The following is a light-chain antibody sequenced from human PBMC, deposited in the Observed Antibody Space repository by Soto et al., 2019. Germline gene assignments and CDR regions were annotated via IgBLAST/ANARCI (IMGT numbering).Light chain of an antibody. Sequence: LVRTHAPATLSVSPLERASLSFMSSQSVSSNYLACYQQKSGQAPGLLIYGISSRATGIPDRFSGSGSGTDFTLTISRLAPDDFAVYSCQQYGPSRPFAQGTKVDI. J-gene: IGKJ1*01. CDR1: QSVSSNY. CDR3: QQYGPSRP. CDR2: GIS. V-gene: IGKV3-20*01.